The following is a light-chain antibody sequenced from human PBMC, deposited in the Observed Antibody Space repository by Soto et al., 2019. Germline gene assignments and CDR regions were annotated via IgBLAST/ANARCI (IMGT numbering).Light chain of an antibody. V-gene: IGKV1-39*01. Sequence: DIQMTQSPSSLSASVGDRVTITCRASQSISSYLNWYQQKQGKAPKLLIYAASNLHSGVPSRFSGSGSGTDFSLTISSLQPEDFATYYCQQSYSTPLTFGGGTKVEIK. CDR2: AAS. CDR3: QQSYSTPLT. CDR1: QSISSY. J-gene: IGKJ4*01.